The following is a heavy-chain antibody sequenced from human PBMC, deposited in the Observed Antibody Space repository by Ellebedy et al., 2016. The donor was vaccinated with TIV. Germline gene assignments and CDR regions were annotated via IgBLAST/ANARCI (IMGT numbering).Heavy chain of an antibody. J-gene: IGHJ4*02. CDR1: GGSISSYY. V-gene: IGHV4-4*07. CDR2: IYTSGST. Sequence: MPSETLSLTCTVSGGSISSYYWSWTRQPAGKGLEWIGRIYTSGSTNYNPYLKNRFTISVDTSKTQFSLKLSSGTAADTALYYCAIGAANSDYWGQGTLVTVSS. D-gene: IGHD3-10*01. CDR3: AIGAANSDY.